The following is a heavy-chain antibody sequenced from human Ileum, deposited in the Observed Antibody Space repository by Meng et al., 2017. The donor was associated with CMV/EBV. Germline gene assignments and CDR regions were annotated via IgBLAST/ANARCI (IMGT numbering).Heavy chain of an antibody. D-gene: IGHD1-26*01. CDR3: ARDLTNKWFYY. J-gene: IGHJ4*02. CDR1: GDPISSGSHS. CDR2: MYFSGIA. Sequence: QRPRQESGPGLVKPAETLSLTGTASGDPISSGSHSWAWFRQPPGKRLEWIGSMYFSGIADYNPSLKSRVTISLHATQKQFSLRLTSVTAADSAVYFCARDLTNKWFYYWGQGTLVTVSS. V-gene: IGHV4-39*07.